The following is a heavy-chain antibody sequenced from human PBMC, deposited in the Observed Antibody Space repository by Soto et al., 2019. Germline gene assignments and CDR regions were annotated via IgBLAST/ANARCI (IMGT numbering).Heavy chain of an antibody. Sequence: QVQLQESGPGLVKPSETLSLTCTVSGGSISSYYWSWIRQPPGKGLEWIGYIYYSGSTNYNPSLKSRVTISVDTSKNQFSLKLSSVTAADTAVYYCARGRGVNEAYYYYYGMDVWGQGTTVTVSS. CDR2: IYYSGST. CDR1: GGSISSYY. D-gene: IGHD1-1*01. V-gene: IGHV4-59*01. CDR3: ARGRGVNEAYYYYYGMDV. J-gene: IGHJ6*02.